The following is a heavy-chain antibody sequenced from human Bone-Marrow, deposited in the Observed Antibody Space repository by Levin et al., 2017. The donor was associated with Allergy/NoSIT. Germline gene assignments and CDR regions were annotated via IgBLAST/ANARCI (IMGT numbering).Heavy chain of an antibody. J-gene: IGHJ4*02. V-gene: IGHV3-30*04. CDR3: ARDIVRFVEWLFKGHIDY. D-gene: IGHD3-3*01. CDR1: GFNFGTYA. Sequence: PGGSLRLSCAASGFNFGTYAMHWVRQAPGKGLEWVAVISYDGNNKDYTDSVKGRFTISRDSSKNTLYLQMNSLRPEDTAVYYCARDIVRFVEWLFKGHIDYWGQGALVTVSS. CDR2: ISYDGNNK.